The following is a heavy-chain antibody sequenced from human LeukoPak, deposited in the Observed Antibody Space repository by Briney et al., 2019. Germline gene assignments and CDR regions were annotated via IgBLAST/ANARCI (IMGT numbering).Heavy chain of an antibody. D-gene: IGHD3-3*01. CDR2: ISSSSSYI. Sequence: PGGSLRLSCAASGFTFSSYSMNWVRQAPGKGLEWVSSISSSSSYIYYADSVKGRFTISRGNAKNSLYLQMNSLRAEDTAVYYCARSGVLEWLLWSYYYYGMDVWGQGTTVTVSS. CDR1: GFTFSSYS. V-gene: IGHV3-21*01. J-gene: IGHJ6*02. CDR3: ARSGVLEWLLWSYYYYGMDV.